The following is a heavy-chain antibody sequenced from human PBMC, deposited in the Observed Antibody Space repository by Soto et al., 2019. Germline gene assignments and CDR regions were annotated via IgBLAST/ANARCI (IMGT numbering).Heavy chain of an antibody. Sequence: QVQLVQSGAEVKKPGSSVKVSCKASGGTFSSYTISWVRQAPGQGLEWMGRIIPILGIANYAQKFQGRVTITXXKXTXXAYMELSSLRSEDTAVYYCASDYGSGSYYYYGMDVWGQGTTVTVSS. CDR2: IIPILGIA. V-gene: IGHV1-69*02. J-gene: IGHJ6*02. CDR1: GGTFSSYT. D-gene: IGHD3-10*01. CDR3: ASDYGSGSYYYYGMDV.